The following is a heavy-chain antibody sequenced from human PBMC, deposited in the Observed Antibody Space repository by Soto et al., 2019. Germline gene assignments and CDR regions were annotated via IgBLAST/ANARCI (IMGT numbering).Heavy chain of an antibody. CDR1: GGTFSSYA. V-gene: IGHV1-69*13. Sequence: ASVKVSCKASGGTFSSYAISWVRQAPGQGLEWMGGIIPIFGTANYAQKFQGRVTITADESTSTAYMELSSLRSEDTAVYYCARAIFVYSSSSFAFDIWGQGTMVTVSS. CDR2: IIPIFGTA. D-gene: IGHD6-6*01. J-gene: IGHJ3*02. CDR3: ARAIFVYSSSSFAFDI.